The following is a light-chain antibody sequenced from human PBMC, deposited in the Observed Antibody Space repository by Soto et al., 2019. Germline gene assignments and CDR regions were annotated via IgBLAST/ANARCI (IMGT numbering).Light chain of an antibody. Sequence: QAVVTQESSFSVSPGGTVTLTCGLISGSVSTAHNPNWYQQTPGQAPRTLIYSTSTRSSGVPDRFSGSILGNKAALTITVAQADDESDYYCALFMGNGISVFGPGTKLTVL. J-gene: IGLJ1*01. CDR2: STS. V-gene: IGLV8-61*01. CDR1: SGSVSTAHN. CDR3: ALFMGNGISV.